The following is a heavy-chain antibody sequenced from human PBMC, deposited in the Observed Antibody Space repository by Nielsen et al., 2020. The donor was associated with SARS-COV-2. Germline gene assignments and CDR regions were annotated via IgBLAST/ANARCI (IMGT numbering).Heavy chain of an antibody. CDR1: GYTFTSYG. J-gene: IGHJ6*02. CDR2: ISAYNGNT. CDR3: ARDLIDPGTYYYYYGMDV. V-gene: IGHV1-18*01. Sequence: ASVKVSCKASGYTFTSYGISWVRQAPGQGLEWMGWISAYNGNTNYAQKLQGRVTMTTDTSTSTAYMELRSLRSDDTAVYYCARDLIDPGTYYYYYGMDVWGQGTTVTVSS.